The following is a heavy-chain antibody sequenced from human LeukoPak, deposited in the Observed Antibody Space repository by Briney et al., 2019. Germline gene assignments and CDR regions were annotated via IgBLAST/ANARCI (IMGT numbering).Heavy chain of an antibody. D-gene: IGHD3-3*01. CDR2: VYAGGNT. CDR3: ARDSRYHDFWSGYVDY. CDR1: GGSITFYY. J-gene: IGHJ4*02. V-gene: IGHV4-4*07. Sequence: PSETLSLTCTVSGGSITFYYWTWLRQSAGKGLEWIGRVYAGGNTNYNPSLKSRTTLSIDTSKNEFSLMLPSVTAADTAIYYCARDSRYHDFWSGYVDYWGQGILVTVSS.